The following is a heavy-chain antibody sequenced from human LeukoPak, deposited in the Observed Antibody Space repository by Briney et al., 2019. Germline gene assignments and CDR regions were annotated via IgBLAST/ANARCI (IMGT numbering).Heavy chain of an antibody. D-gene: IGHD6-19*01. Sequence: PGGSLRLSCAASGFTFSSYAMSWVRQAPVKGLEWVSAISGSGGSTYYADSVKGRFTISRDNSKNTLYLQMNSLRAEDTAVYYCAKETQWLVQGGSVDYWGQGTLVTVSS. CDR3: AKETQWLVQGGSVDY. J-gene: IGHJ4*02. V-gene: IGHV3-23*01. CDR2: ISGSGGST. CDR1: GFTFSSYA.